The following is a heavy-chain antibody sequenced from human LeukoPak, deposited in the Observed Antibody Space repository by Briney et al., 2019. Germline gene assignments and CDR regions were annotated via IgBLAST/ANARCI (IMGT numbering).Heavy chain of an antibody. V-gene: IGHV1-46*01. Sequence: ASVKVSCKASGYTFTSYYMHWVRHAPGQGLEWMGIINPSGGSTSYAQTFQGRVTMTRDTSTSKVYMELRSLRSEDTAVYYCARDRNYYDSSGKFDYWGQGTLVTVSS. D-gene: IGHD3-22*01. J-gene: IGHJ4*02. CDR3: ARDRNYYDSSGKFDY. CDR1: GYTFTSYY. CDR2: INPSGGST.